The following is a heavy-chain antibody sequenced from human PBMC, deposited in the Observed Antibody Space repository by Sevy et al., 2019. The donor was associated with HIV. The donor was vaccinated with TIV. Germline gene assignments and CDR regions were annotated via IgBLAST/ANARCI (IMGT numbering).Heavy chain of an antibody. J-gene: IGHJ5*02. CDR2: SYYTGSS. CDR1: GGSISSSTYY. D-gene: IGHD6-19*01. V-gene: IGHV4-39*01. CDR3: ARLKGAVAGTVSP. Sequence: SETLSLRCTVSGGSISSSTYYWGWIRQTPGKGLEWIGSSYYTGSSSYNPSLKSRVTISVDKSKNQFSLKVTSVTAADTAVYYCARLKGAVAGTVSPWGQGTLVTVSS.